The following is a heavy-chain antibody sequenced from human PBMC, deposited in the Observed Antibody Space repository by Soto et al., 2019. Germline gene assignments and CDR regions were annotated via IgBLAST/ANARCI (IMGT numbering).Heavy chain of an antibody. D-gene: IGHD4-17*01. CDR2: IYNSGST. CDR1: GGTIRSGGYC. J-gene: IGHJ5*02. Sequence: SETLSLTCTVSGGTIRSGGYCWSWISQHPRKSLEWIGYIYNSGSTNYNPSLKSRVTISVDTSKNQFSLKLYSVTTADTAMYYCARLPWADYGGIFDPWGQGTLVTVSS. CDR3: ARLPWADYGGIFDP. V-gene: IGHV4-61*08.